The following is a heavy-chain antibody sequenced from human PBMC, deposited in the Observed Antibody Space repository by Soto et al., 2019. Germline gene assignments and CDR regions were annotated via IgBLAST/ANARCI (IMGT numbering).Heavy chain of an antibody. V-gene: IGHV1-18*04. CDR1: GYTFTSYG. Sequence: ASVKVSCKASGYTFTSYGISWVRQAPGQGLEWMGWISAYNGNTNYAQKLQGRVTMTTDTSTSTAYMELRSLRSDDTAVYYCARDSYSSSSPFYYYYGMDVRGQGTTVTVS. CDR3: ARDSYSSSSPFYYYYGMDV. CDR2: ISAYNGNT. D-gene: IGHD6-6*01. J-gene: IGHJ6*02.